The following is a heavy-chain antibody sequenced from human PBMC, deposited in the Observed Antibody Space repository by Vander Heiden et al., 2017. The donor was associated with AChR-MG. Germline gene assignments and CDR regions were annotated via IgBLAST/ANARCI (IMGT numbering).Heavy chain of an antibody. CDR1: GFTFSSYG. J-gene: IGHJ4*02. Sequence: QVQLVESGGGVVQPGRSLRLSCAASGFTFSSYGMHWVRQAPGKGLEWVAVISYDGSNKYYADSVKGRFTISRDNSKNTLYLQMNSLRAEDTAVYYCAKGTGTMDTWGQGTLVTVSS. CDR2: ISYDGSNK. V-gene: IGHV3-30*18. CDR3: AKGTGTMDT. D-gene: IGHD1-7*01.